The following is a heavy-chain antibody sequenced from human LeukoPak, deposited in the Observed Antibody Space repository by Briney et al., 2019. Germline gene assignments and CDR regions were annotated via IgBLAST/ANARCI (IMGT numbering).Heavy chain of an antibody. D-gene: IGHD1-26*01. CDR1: GFSFSKYG. J-gene: IGHJ4*02. Sequence: GGSLRLSCAASGFSFSKYGIHWVRQAPGKGLEWVAFIQNDGSNKYYAVSVKGRFTISRDNSKNTLYLQMNSMRAEDTAVYYCASLLVGTNFDYWGQGTLVTVSS. CDR3: ASLLVGTNFDY. V-gene: IGHV3-30*02. CDR2: IQNDGSNK.